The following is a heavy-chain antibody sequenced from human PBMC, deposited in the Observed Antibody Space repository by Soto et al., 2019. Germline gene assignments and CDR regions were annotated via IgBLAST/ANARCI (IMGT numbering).Heavy chain of an antibody. CDR1: GYTFTGYY. J-gene: IGHJ6*02. V-gene: IGHV1-2*02. CDR2: INPNSGGT. CDR3: ARHREEVALILDV. D-gene: IGHD5-12*01. Sequence: ASVKVSCKASGYTFTGYYMHWVRQAPGQGLEWMGWINPNSGGTNYAQKFQGRVTMTRDTSISTAYMELSRLRSDDTAVYYCARHREEVALILDVWGQGTTVTVSS.